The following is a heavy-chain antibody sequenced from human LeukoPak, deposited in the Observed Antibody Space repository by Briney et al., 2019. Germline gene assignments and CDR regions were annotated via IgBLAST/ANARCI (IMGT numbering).Heavy chain of an antibody. D-gene: IGHD2-15*01. J-gene: IGHJ5*02. CDR3: ARPQCSGGSCNEEENGWFDP. CDR2: IYYTGST. Sequence: PSETLSLTCTVSGGSISSSGYYWGWIRQPPGKGLEWIGSIYYTGSTYYNPSLKSRVTISVDTSKNHFSLKLSSVTAADTAVYYCARPQCSGGSCNEEENGWFDPWGQGTLVTVSS. CDR1: GGSISSSGYY. V-gene: IGHV4-39*02.